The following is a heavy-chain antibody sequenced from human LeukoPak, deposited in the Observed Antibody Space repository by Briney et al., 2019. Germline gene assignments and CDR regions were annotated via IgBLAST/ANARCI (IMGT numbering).Heavy chain of an antibody. CDR1: GYAFTAYY. V-gene: IGHV1-2*02. Sequence: ASVKVSCKASGYAFTAYYMHWVRQAPGQGLEWMGWINPNSGGTNYAQKFQGRVTMTRDTSISTAYMELSRLRSDDTAVYYCARGPHWDPHFDYWGQGTLVTVSS. CDR3: ARGPHWDPHFDY. D-gene: IGHD7-27*01. CDR2: INPNSGGT. J-gene: IGHJ4*02.